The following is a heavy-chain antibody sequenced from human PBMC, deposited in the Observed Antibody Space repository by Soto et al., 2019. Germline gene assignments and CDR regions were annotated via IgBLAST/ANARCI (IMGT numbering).Heavy chain of an antibody. D-gene: IGHD6-25*01. CDR2: INAGNGNT. J-gene: IGHJ4*02. CDR1: GYTFTSYA. V-gene: IGHV1-3*01. Sequence: ASVKVSCKASGYTFTSYAMHWVRQAPGQRLEWMGWINAGNGNTKYSQKFQGRVTITRDTSASTAYMELSSLRSEGTAVYYCARHSSEDYFDYWGQGTLVTVSS. CDR3: ARHSSEDYFDY.